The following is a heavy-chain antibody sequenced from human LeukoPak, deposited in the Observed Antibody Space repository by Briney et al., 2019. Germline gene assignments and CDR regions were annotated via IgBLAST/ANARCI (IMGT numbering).Heavy chain of an antibody. D-gene: IGHD1-26*01. V-gene: IGHV4-4*02. CDR3: ARELLGAPTPGAY. J-gene: IGHJ4*02. CDR1: TVSGSSGNF. Sequence: SETLSLTCALSTVSGSSGNFWSWVRQPPGEGLEWIGEVHKSGRTNYNPSLKTRVTISIDASKTQLSLELPSVTAADTAVYYCARELLGAPTPGAYWGQGTRVTVSS. CDR2: VHKSGRT.